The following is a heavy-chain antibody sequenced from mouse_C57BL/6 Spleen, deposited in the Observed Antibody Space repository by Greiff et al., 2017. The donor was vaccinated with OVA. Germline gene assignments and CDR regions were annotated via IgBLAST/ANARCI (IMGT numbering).Heavy chain of an antibody. CDR3: ARSGDGRYAMDY. CDR2: IYPGSGNT. J-gene: IGHJ4*01. D-gene: IGHD3-1*01. V-gene: IGHV1-76*01. CDR1: GYTFTDYY. Sequence: VQLQQSGAELVRPGASVKLSCKASGYTFTDYYINWVKQRPGQGLEWIARIYPGSGNTYYNEKFKGKATLTAEKSSSTAYMQLSSLTSEDSAVYFCARSGDGRYAMDYWGQGTSVTVSS.